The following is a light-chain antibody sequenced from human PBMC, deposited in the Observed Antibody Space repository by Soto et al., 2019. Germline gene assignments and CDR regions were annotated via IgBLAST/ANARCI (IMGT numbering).Light chain of an antibody. CDR2: DVS. CDR3: SSYTSSSTFSYV. V-gene: IGLV2-14*01. J-gene: IGLJ1*01. CDR1: SSDVGGYNY. Sequence: QSALTQPASVSGSPGQSITISCTGTSSDVGGYNYVSWYQQHPGKAPKLMIYDVSNRPSGVSSRFSGSKSGNTASLTISGLQAEDEADYYCSSYTSSSTFSYVFGTGTKLTVL.